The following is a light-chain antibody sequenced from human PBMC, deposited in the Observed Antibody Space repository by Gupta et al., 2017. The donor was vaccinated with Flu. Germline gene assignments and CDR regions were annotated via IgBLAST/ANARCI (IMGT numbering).Light chain of an antibody. V-gene: IGKV3-20*01. CDR3: QQYGSSPH. CDR1: QSVSSSY. CDR2: GAS. J-gene: IGKJ5*01. Sequence: EIVLTQSPGTLSLSPGERATLSCRASQSVSSSYLAWYQQKPGQAPRLLIYGASSRATGIPDRVSGSGSGTDFTLTISRLEPEDFAVYYCQQYGSSPHFGQGTRLEIK.